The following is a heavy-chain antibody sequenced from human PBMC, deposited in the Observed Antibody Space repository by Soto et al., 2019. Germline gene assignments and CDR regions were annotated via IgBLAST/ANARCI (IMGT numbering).Heavy chain of an antibody. CDR2: IVGSGAST. Sequence: GGSLRLSCAASGFTFSNYAMNWVRQAPGKGLEWVSGIVGSGASTNYADSVKGRFTISRDNSKNTLYLHMNGLRAEDTATYYCAKLPSSGFYYFDYWGQGTPVTVSS. CDR3: AKLPSSGFYYFDY. D-gene: IGHD3-22*01. J-gene: IGHJ4*02. CDR1: GFTFSNYA. V-gene: IGHV3-23*01.